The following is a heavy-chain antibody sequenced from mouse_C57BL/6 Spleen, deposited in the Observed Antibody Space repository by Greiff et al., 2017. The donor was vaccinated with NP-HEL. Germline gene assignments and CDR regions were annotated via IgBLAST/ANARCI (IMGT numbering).Heavy chain of an antibody. CDR3: ARHDPWFAY. Sequence: QVQLQQPGAELVRPGTSVKLSCKASGYTFTSYWMHWVKQRPGQGLEWIRVIDPSDSYTNYNQKFKGKATLTVDTSSSTAYMQLSSLTSEDSAVYYCARHDPWFAYWGQGTLVTVSA. J-gene: IGHJ3*01. V-gene: IGHV1-59*01. CDR2: IDPSDSYT. D-gene: IGHD2-3*01. CDR1: GYTFTSYW.